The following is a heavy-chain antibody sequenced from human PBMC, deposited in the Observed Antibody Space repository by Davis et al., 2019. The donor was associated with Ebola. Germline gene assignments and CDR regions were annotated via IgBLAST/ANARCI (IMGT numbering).Heavy chain of an antibody. V-gene: IGHV1-8*02. Sequence: AASVKVSCNASGYTFTSYDITWVRQAPGHGLEWMGWISTYSGNTGYAQKFHGRVTMTRNTSISTAYMELSSLRSEDTAVYYCARHLIVRGVVYWYFALWGRGTLVTVSS. CDR3: ARHLIVRGVVYWYFAL. D-gene: IGHD3-10*02. CDR2: ISTYSGNT. J-gene: IGHJ2*01. CDR1: GYTFTSYD.